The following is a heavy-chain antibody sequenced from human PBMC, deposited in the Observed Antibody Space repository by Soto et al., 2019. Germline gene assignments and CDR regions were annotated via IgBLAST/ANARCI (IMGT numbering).Heavy chain of an antibody. J-gene: IGHJ4*02. V-gene: IGHV5-10-1*01. Sequence: GESLKISCKGSGYSFAVYWITWVRQKPGKGLEWMGRIDPSDSQTYYSPSFRGHVTISVTKSITTVFLQRSSLRASDTAMYYCARXIYDSDTGPNFQYYFDSWGQGTPVTVSS. CDR2: IDPSDSQT. CDR1: GYSFAVYW. D-gene: IGHD3-22*01. CDR3: ARXIYDSDTGPNFQYYFDS.